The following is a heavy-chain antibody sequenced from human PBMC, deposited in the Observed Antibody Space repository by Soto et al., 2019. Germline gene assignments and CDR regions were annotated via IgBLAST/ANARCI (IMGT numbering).Heavy chain of an antibody. Sequence: VASGGGSVTPGGSLRLSCAVSGLPFNDAWFSWVRQAPGKGLEWVGSVKSRPHGGTTDYGAFVKGRFTISRDDCNKTVELSMSGLKTDDTGAYYCTEARYDVWTGYYIPHWGQVDPVTVAS. CDR1: GLPFNDAW. CDR3: TEARYDVWTGYYIPH. D-gene: IGHD3-3*01. V-gene: IGHV3-15*05. CDR2: VKSRPHGGTT. J-gene: IGHJ4*02.